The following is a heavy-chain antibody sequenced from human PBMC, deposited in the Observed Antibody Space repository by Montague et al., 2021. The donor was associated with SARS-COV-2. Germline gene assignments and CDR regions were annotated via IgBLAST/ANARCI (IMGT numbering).Heavy chain of an antibody. D-gene: IGHD2-15*01. Sequence: SLRLSCAASGFTFSSYWMSWVRQAPGKGLEWVANIKQDGSEKYYVDSVKGRFTISRDNAKNSLYLQMNSLRAEDTAVYYCARDRTYCSGGSCLYCYYYGMDVWGQGTTVTVSS. J-gene: IGHJ6*02. CDR2: IKQDGSEK. V-gene: IGHV3-7*01. CDR3: ARDRTYCSGGSCLYCYYYGMDV. CDR1: GFTFSSYW.